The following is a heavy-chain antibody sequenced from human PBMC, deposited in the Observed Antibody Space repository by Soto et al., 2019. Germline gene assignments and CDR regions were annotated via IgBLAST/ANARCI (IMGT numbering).Heavy chain of an antibody. CDR1: GFTFSSYG. V-gene: IGHV3-30*18. CDR2: ISYDGSNK. J-gene: IGHJ4*02. D-gene: IGHD3-22*01. CDR3: AKDYYDSSGYYDY. Sequence: QVQLLESGGGVVQPGRSLRLSCAASGFTFSSYGMHWVRQAPGKGLEWVAVISYDGSNKYYADSVKGRFTISRDNSKNTLYLQMNSLRAEDTAVYYCAKDYYDSSGYYDYWGQGTLVTVSS.